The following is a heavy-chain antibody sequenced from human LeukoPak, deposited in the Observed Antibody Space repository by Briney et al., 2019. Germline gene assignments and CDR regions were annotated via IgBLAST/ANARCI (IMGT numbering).Heavy chain of an antibody. J-gene: IGHJ4*02. CDR3: ARGHTAVTRHFDF. CDR1: GFTFTTYS. D-gene: IGHD4-17*01. CDR2: ISSGSSAI. Sequence: GGSLRLSCEASGFTFTTYSMTWVRQAPGKGLEWVSIISSGSSAIFSADALKGRFTISRDDAKNLLYLDMNSLRAEDTAVYYCARGHTAVTRHFDFWGQGTLVTVST. V-gene: IGHV3-21*01.